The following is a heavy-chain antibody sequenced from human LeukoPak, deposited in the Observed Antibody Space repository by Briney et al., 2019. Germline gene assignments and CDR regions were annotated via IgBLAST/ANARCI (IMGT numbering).Heavy chain of an antibody. D-gene: IGHD5-12*01. Sequence: RAGGSLRLSCAASGFTVSSYAMHWVRQAPGKGLEWVAVIWYDGSNKYYADSVKGRFTISRDNSKNTLYLQVNSLRAEDTAVYYCARGRNLVATSGYFDYWGQGTLVTVSS. CDR2: IWYDGSNK. CDR3: ARGRNLVATSGYFDY. CDR1: GFTVSSYA. V-gene: IGHV3-33*01. J-gene: IGHJ4*02.